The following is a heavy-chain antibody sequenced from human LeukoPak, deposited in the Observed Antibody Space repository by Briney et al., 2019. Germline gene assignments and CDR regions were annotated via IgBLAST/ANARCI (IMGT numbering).Heavy chain of an antibody. CDR2: IKEDGGVT. J-gene: IGHJ4*02. CDR1: GFTFSSYW. Sequence: PGGSLRLSCAVSGFTFSSYWMTWVRQAPGKGLERVANIKEDGGVTYYADSLRGRFTISRDNAKNSVYLQMNSLRAEDTAVYYCARELVGTIGYWGQGTLVTVSS. CDR3: ARELVGTIGY. V-gene: IGHV3-7*01. D-gene: IGHD1-26*01.